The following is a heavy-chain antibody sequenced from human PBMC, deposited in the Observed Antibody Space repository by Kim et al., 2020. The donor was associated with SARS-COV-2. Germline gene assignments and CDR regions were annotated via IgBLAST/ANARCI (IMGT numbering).Heavy chain of an antibody. CDR2: IKQTGRDN. J-gene: IGHJ4*02. V-gene: IGHV3-7*01. D-gene: IGHD6-6*01. CDR1: GFTFSRYW. CDR3: AREEYSGSASDY. Sequence: GGSLRLSCAASGFTFSRYWINWVRQAPGKGLEWVAYIKQTGRDNYYVDSVKGRFTVSRDNAKNSLYLQMNSLRAEDTAVYYCAREEYSGSASDYWGQGTPVTVSS.